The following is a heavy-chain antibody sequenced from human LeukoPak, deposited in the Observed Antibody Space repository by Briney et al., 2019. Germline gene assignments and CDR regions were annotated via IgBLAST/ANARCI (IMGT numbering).Heavy chain of an antibody. CDR3: ARERGWLQFNY. CDR2: INPNSGGT. V-gene: IGHV1-2*06. D-gene: IGHD5-24*01. Sequence: ASVKVSCKASGYTFTDYYVHWVRQAPGQGLEWMGRINPNSGGTNYAQKFRGRVTMTRDTSISTAYMELSRLRSDDTAVYYCARERGWLQFNYWGQGTLVTVSS. CDR1: GYTFTDYY. J-gene: IGHJ4*02.